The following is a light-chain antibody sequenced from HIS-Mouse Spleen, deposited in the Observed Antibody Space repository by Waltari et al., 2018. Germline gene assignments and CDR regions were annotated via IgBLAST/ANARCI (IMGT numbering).Light chain of an antibody. V-gene: IGLV2-11*01. CDR2: DVS. CDR3: CSYAGSYTGV. CDR1: SRDVGGYHY. J-gene: IGLJ1*01. Sequence: QSALTQPRSVSGSPGQSVTISCTGTSRDVGGYHYVSWYQQHPGKAPKLMIYDVSKRPSGVPDRFSGSKSGNTASLTISGLQAEDEADYYCCSYAGSYTGVFGTGTKVTVL.